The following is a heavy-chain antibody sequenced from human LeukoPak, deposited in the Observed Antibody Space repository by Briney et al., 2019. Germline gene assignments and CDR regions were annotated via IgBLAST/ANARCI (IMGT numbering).Heavy chain of an antibody. V-gene: IGHV4-31*03. Sequence: KASETLSLTCTVSGGSISSGGYYWSWIRQHPGKGLEWIGYIYYSGSTYYNPSLKSRVTISVDTSKNQFSLKLSSVTAADTAVYYCARHPAMVRHKDFDYWGQGTLVTVSS. D-gene: IGHD3-10*01. CDR2: IYYSGST. CDR1: GGSISSGGYY. J-gene: IGHJ4*02. CDR3: ARHPAMVRHKDFDY.